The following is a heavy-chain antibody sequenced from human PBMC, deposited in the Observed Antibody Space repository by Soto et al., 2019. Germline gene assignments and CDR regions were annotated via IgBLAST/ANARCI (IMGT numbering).Heavy chain of an antibody. CDR1: GGSISSYY. D-gene: IGHD3-22*01. CDR2: IYFSGST. J-gene: IGHJ4*02. Sequence: QVQLQESGPGLVKPSETLSLTCTVSGGSISSYYWSWIRQPPGKGLEWIGYIYFSGSTNYNPSLKRRVTISVDTSKNQFSLKLSSVTAADTAVYYCARDGYYYDSSGYQSVYYFDYWGQGTRVTVSS. CDR3: ARDGYYYDSSGYQSVYYFDY. V-gene: IGHV4-59*01.